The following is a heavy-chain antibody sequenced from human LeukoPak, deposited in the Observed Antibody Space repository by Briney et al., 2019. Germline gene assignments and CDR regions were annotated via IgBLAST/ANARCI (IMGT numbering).Heavy chain of an antibody. CDR1: GFTFSSYG. Sequence: GGSLRLSCAASGFTFSSYGMSWVRQAPGKGLECVSTISGSGGSTFYADSVKGRFTISRDNSKNALYLQMNSLRAEDTAVDYCAKDRSLVVVTAGDFWGQGTLVTVSS. J-gene: IGHJ4*02. CDR2: ISGSGGST. CDR3: AKDRSLVVVTAGDF. V-gene: IGHV3-23*01. D-gene: IGHD2-15*01.